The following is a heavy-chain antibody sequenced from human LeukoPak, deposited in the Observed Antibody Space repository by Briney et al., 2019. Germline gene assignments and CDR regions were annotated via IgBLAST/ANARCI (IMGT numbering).Heavy chain of an antibody. J-gene: IGHJ4*02. CDR3: ASPVGSRGTGPFDY. CDR2: NYSGDSDT. CDR1: GYSFTSYW. V-gene: IGHV5-51*01. Sequence: GESLKISCRGSGYSFTSYWIGWVRQMPGKGLEWMGINYSGDSDTRYSPSFQGQVTISADKSISTAYLQWSSLKASDTAMYYCASPVGSRGTGPFDYWGQGTLVTVSS. D-gene: IGHD1-1*01.